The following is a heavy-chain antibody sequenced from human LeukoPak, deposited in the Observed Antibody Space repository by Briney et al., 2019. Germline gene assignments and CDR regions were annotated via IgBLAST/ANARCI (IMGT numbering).Heavy chain of an antibody. CDR3: ARDQLVWFGELSLSDY. CDR2: ISGSGGST. V-gene: IGHV3-23*01. D-gene: IGHD3-10*01. J-gene: IGHJ4*02. Sequence: GGSLRLSCTVSGFTVSSNSMSWVRQAPGKGLEWVSAISGSGGSTYYADSVKGRFTISRDNSKNTLYLQMSSLRAEDTAVYYCARDQLVWFGELSLSDYWGQGTLVTVSS. CDR1: GFTVSSNS.